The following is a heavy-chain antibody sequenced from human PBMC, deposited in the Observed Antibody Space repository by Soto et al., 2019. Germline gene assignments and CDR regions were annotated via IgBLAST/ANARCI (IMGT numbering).Heavy chain of an antibody. J-gene: IGHJ6*02. CDR2: IIPIFGTA. Sequence: ASVKVSCKASGGTFSSYAISWVRQAPGQGLEWMGGIIPIFGTANYAQKLQGRVTMTTDTSTSTAYMELRSLRSDDTAVYYCSTLNDYGDYADRDYYYGMDVWGQGTTVTVSS. CDR1: GGTFSSYA. V-gene: IGHV1-69*05. CDR3: STLNDYGDYADRDYYYGMDV. D-gene: IGHD4-17*01.